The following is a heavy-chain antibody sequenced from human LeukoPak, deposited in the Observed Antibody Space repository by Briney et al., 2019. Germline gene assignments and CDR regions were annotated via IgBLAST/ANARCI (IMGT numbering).Heavy chain of an antibody. CDR3: AKVPISGSYGSFEN. D-gene: IGHD1-26*01. Sequence: GGTLRLSCAASGFTFNTYGMSWVRQAPGKGLEWVSAISGSGGSTYYADSMKGRFTISRDNSKNTLYLQMNSLRGEDTAVYYCAKVPISGSYGSFENWGQGTLVTVSS. CDR2: ISGSGGST. CDR1: GFTFNTYG. V-gene: IGHV3-23*01. J-gene: IGHJ4*02.